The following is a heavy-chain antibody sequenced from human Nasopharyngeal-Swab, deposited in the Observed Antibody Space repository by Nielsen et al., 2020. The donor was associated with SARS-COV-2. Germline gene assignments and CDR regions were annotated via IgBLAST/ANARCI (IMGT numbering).Heavy chain of an antibody. D-gene: IGHD4-11*01. J-gene: IGHJ4*02. CDR2: IYYSGST. Sequence: LRLSCTVSGGSISSGGYYWSWIRQHPGKGLEWIGYIYYSGSTYYNPSLKSRVTISVDTSKNQFSLKLSSVTAADTAVYYCARDSNSYYFDYWGQGTLVTVSS. CDR1: GGSISSGGYY. CDR3: ARDSNSYYFDY. V-gene: IGHV4-31*03.